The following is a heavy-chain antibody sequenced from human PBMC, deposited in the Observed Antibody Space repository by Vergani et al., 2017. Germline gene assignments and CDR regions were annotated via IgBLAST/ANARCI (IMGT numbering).Heavy chain of an antibody. V-gene: IGHV3-13*01. Sequence: EVQLVESGGGLVQPGGSLRLSCAASGFTVSSNYMSWVRQAPGKGLEWVSAIGTTGDTGDTYYPGSVKGRFTISRENAKNSLYLQMNSLRAGDTAVYYCARPRGTSGWYLTHDAFDIWGQGTMVTVSS. CDR3: ARPRGTSGWYLTHDAFDI. D-gene: IGHD6-19*01. CDR1: GFTVSSNY. CDR2: IGTTGDTGDT. J-gene: IGHJ3*02.